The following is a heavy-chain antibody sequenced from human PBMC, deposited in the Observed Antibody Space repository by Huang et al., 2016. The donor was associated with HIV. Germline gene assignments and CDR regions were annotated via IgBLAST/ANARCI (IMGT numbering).Heavy chain of an antibody. Sequence: QLQLQGSGPGLVKPSETLSLTCTVSGGSITSSSYYWGWIRQPPGKGLEWVGSIYYSGSTDYNPSRKSRGTGSVDTSKNQFSLKRSSVTAADTAVYYCARHFSYYDSSGYTPWDAFDIWGQGTMVTVSS. CDR1: GGSITSSSYY. J-gene: IGHJ3*02. D-gene: IGHD3-22*01. V-gene: IGHV4-39*01. CDR2: IYYSGST. CDR3: ARHFSYYDSSGYTPWDAFDI.